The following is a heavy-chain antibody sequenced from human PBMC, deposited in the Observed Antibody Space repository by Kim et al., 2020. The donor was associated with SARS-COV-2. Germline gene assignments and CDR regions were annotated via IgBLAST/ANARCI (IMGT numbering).Heavy chain of an antibody. CDR2: ISGSGTKT. D-gene: IGHD2-15*01. J-gene: IGHJ3*02. CDR3: AKDLLGTIVVVTAFDT. V-gene: IGHV3-23*01. CDR1: GFPFSEYA. Sequence: GGSLRLSCAVSGFPFSEYAMTWVRQAPGKGLEWVSTISGSGTKTYYADSVKGRFTISRDNSKKTLYLQMNSLRGEDTAVYHCAKDLLGTIVVVTAFDTWG.